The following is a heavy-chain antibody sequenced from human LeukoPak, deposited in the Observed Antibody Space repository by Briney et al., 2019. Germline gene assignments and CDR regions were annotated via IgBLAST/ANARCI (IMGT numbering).Heavy chain of an antibody. CDR3: ARAKQRGDGSGAFDI. CDR1: GFTFSSYS. J-gene: IGHJ3*02. V-gene: IGHV3-21*01. D-gene: IGHD3-10*01. Sequence: PGGSLRLSCAASGFTFSSYSMNWVRQAPGKGLEWVSSISSSSSYIYYADSVKGRFTISRDNAKNSLYLQMNSPRAEDTAVYYCARAKQRGDGSGAFDIWGQGTMVTVSS. CDR2: ISSSSSYI.